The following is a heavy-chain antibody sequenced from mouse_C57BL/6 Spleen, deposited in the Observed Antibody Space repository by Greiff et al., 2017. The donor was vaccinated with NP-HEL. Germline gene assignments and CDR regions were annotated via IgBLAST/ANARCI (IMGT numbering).Heavy chain of an antibody. V-gene: IGHV1-59*01. Sequence: VQLQQPGAELVRPGTSVKLSCKASGYTFTSYWMHWVKQRPGQGLEWIGVIDPSDSYTNYNQKFKGKATLTVDTSTSTAYMQLSSLTSEDSAVYYCARLDTTVVASYWYFDVWGTGTTVTVAS. J-gene: IGHJ1*03. CDR1: GYTFTSYW. CDR3: ARLDTTVVASYWYFDV. CDR2: IDPSDSYT. D-gene: IGHD1-1*01.